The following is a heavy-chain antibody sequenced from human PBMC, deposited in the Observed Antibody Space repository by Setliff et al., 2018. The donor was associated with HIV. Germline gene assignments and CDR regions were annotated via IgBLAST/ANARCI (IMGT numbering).Heavy chain of an antibody. J-gene: IGHJ3*02. CDR3: AKKGGDQWLFGGYAFDI. V-gene: IGHV5-51*01. CDR2: IFPGDSDI. D-gene: IGHD3-22*01. CDR1: GYSFSSYW. Sequence: LGESLKISCKASGYSFSSYWIGWVRQMPGKGLEWMGIIFPGDSDIKYNPSFQGQVTISVDKSITTAYLQWSSLKASDTAIYYCAKKGGDQWLFGGYAFDIGGQGTMVTVSS.